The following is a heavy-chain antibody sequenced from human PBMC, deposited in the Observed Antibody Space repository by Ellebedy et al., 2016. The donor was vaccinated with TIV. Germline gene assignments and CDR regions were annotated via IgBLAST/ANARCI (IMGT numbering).Heavy chain of an antibody. CDR2: MSSSTGDT. Sequence: GESLKISCAALGFTFSIYSMAWVRQAPGKGLEWVSYMSSSTGDTYYTDSVKGRFTISRVNAENSLHLQMNSLRHEDTAVYYCAREGRDGYNPYFDYWGQGILVTVSS. CDR3: AREGRDGYNPYFDY. D-gene: IGHD5-24*01. V-gene: IGHV3-48*02. J-gene: IGHJ4*02. CDR1: GFTFSIYS.